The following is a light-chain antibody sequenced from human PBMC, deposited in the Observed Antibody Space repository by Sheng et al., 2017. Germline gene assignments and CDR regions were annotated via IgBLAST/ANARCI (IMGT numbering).Light chain of an antibody. CDR3: SSYRSDTTLV. CDR2: DVS. V-gene: IGLV2-14*01. Sequence: QSALTQPASVSGSPGQSITISCTGSSSDIGTYNYVSWYQQHPGKAPKLMIYDVSNRPSGVSNRFSGSKSGNTASLTISGLQAEDEADYFCSSYRSDTTLVFGGGTKLTVL. J-gene: IGLJ2*01. CDR1: SSDIGTYNY.